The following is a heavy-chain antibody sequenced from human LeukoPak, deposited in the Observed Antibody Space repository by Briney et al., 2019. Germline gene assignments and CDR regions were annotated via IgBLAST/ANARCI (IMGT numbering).Heavy chain of an antibody. Sequence: PSETLSLTRTVSGTSISSYYWSWIRQPAGKGLEWIGRIYISGTTNYNPSLESRVTMSLDTSKNQCSLKLTSVTAADTAVYYCARGSGWLDFWGRGTLITVSS. D-gene: IGHD6-19*01. J-gene: IGHJ4*02. CDR1: GTSISSYY. V-gene: IGHV4-4*07. CDR2: IYISGTT. CDR3: ARGSGWLDF.